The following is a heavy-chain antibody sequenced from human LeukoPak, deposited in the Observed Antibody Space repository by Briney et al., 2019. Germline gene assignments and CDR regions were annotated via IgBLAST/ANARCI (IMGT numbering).Heavy chain of an antibody. CDR1: GYTLTELF. Sequence: GASVKVSCKVSGYTLTELFMHWVRQAPGKGLEWMGGFDPEDGETIYAQKFQGRVTMTEDTSTDTAYMELSSLRSEDTAVYYCATVFDSSGYYKHDYWGQGTLVTVSS. V-gene: IGHV1-24*01. D-gene: IGHD3-22*01. CDR3: ATVFDSSGYYKHDY. CDR2: FDPEDGET. J-gene: IGHJ4*02.